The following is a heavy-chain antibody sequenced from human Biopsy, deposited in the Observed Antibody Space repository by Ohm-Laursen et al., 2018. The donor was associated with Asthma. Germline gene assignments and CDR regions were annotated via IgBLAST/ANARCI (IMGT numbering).Heavy chain of an antibody. V-gene: IGHV4-39*01. CDR3: ANTIGGVAADY. Sequence: DTLSLTCTVSGGSISSSRYYWGWIRQTPGKGLEWIGSIYYSGNTYYNPSLKSRVTISVDASKNQFSLKLSSVTATDTAVYYCANTIGGVAADYWGQGTLVTVSS. D-gene: IGHD3-16*01. CDR2: IYYSGNT. J-gene: IGHJ4*02. CDR1: GGSISSSRYY.